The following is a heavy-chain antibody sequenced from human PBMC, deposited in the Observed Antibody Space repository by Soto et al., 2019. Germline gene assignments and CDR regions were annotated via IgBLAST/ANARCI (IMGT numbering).Heavy chain of an antibody. D-gene: IGHD2-2*01. CDR3: ARDRCSSTSCSQVGRDV. Sequence: QVPLVQSGSEVKKPGASVKVSCKASGYTFTGYYMHWVRQAPGQGLEWMGWINPNSGGTNYAQKFQGWVTMTRDTAISTGYMEMSRLRYDETAVYYCARDRCSSTSCSQVGRDVWGQGTTVTVS. CDR1: GYTFTGYY. V-gene: IGHV1-2*04. J-gene: IGHJ6*02. CDR2: INPNSGGT.